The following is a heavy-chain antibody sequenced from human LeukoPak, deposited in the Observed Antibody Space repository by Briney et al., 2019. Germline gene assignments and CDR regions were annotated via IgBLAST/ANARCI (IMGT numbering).Heavy chain of an antibody. Sequence: GGSLRLSCAASGFTFSSYSMNWVRQAPGGGLEWLAFQSPTTRATHYADSVKGRFTISRDNAKNSLYLHMNSLTAEDTAVYYCARRGDRLCTSLNCPPHNYFFYMDVWGKGTTVAVSS. V-gene: IGHV3-48*04. CDR1: GFTFSSYS. CDR3: ARRGDRLCTSLNCPPHNYFFYMDV. CDR2: QSPTTRAT. D-gene: IGHD2-8*01. J-gene: IGHJ6*03.